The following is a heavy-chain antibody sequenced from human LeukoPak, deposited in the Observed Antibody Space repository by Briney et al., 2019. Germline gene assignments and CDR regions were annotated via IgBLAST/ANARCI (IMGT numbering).Heavy chain of an antibody. CDR3: ARGSMVVAVNLDY. CDR1: GGSISSYY. CDR2: IYTSGST. J-gene: IGHJ4*02. D-gene: IGHD2-15*01. Sequence: PSETLSLTCTVSGGSISSYYWSWIRQPPGKGLEWIGRIYTSGSTNYNPSLKSRVTISVDTSKNQFSLKLSSVTAADTAVYYCARGSMVVAVNLDYWGQGTLVTVSP. V-gene: IGHV4-4*08.